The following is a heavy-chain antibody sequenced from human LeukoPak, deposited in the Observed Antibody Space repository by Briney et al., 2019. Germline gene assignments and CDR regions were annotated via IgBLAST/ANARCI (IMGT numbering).Heavy chain of an antibody. CDR2: ISSGGSTI. CDR1: GFTFSGYE. V-gene: IGHV3-48*02. Sequence: GGSLRLSCAASGFTFSGYEMNWVRQAPGKGLEWVSYISSGGSTIHYADSVKGRFTISRDNAKKSLYLQMNNLRDEVTAVYYCARSYYYDTSGYYYISLGYWGQGTLVTVSS. J-gene: IGHJ4*02. CDR3: ARSYYYDTSGYYYISLGY. D-gene: IGHD3-22*01.